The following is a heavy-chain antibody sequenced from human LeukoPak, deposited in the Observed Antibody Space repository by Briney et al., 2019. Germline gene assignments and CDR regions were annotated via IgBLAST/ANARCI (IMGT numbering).Heavy chain of an antibody. CDR3: ARLSWLLGAI. D-gene: IGHD2-15*01. CDR1: GGSISSYY. V-gene: IGHV4-39*01. Sequence: SETLSLTCTVSGGSISSYYWGWIRQPPGKGLEWIGSIYYSGSTYYNPSLKSRVTISVDTSKNQFSLKLSSVTAADTAVYYCARLSWLLGAIWGQGTMVTVSS. J-gene: IGHJ3*02. CDR2: IYYSGST.